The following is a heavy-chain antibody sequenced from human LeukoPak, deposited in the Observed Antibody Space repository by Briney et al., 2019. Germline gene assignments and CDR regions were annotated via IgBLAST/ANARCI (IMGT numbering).Heavy chain of an antibody. V-gene: IGHV1-24*01. Sequence: VASVNVSCKVSGYTLTELSMHWVRQAPGKGLEWMGGFDPEDGETIYAQKFQGRVTMTEDTSTDTAYMELSSLRSEDTAVYYCATTPGDYYDSSGYYQLGYWGQGTLVTVSS. J-gene: IGHJ4*02. CDR1: GYTLTELS. D-gene: IGHD3-22*01. CDR2: FDPEDGET. CDR3: ATTPGDYYDSSGYYQLGY.